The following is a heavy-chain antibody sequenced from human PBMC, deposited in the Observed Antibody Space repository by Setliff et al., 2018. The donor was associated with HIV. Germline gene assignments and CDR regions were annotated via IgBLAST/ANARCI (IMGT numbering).Heavy chain of an antibody. CDR2: VYYSGDI. D-gene: IGHD2-15*01. CDR1: GVSFRPNMYY. Sequence: SETLSLTCSVSGVSFRPNMYYRGWIRQPPGKGLEWVGSVYYSGDIFYNPSLRSRVTISLDSSKNQLSLRLNSVPAADTAVYFCARRAESTTTWCSSWYSYDMDVWGQGTTVTVSS. CDR3: ARRAESTTTWCSSWYSYDMDV. V-gene: IGHV4-39*01. J-gene: IGHJ6*02.